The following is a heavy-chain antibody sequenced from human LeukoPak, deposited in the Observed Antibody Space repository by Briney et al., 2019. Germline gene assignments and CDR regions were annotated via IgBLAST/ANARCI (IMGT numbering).Heavy chain of an antibody. CDR2: INPDSGGT. D-gene: IGHD3-22*01. CDR1: GYTFTGYY. Sequence: ASVKVSCKASGYTFTGYYMHWVRQAPGQGLDWMGRINPDSGGTNYAQKFQGRVTMTRDTSISTAYMELSRLRSDDTAVYYCASVYYYDSSGYYPSDYWGQGTLVTVSS. V-gene: IGHV1-2*06. CDR3: ASVYYYDSSGYYPSDY. J-gene: IGHJ4*02.